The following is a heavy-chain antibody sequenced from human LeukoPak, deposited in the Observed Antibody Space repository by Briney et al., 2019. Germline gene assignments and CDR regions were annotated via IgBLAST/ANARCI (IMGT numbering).Heavy chain of an antibody. D-gene: IGHD4-17*01. J-gene: IGHJ3*02. Sequence: ASVKVSCKASGYTFTGYYMHWVRQAPGQGLEWMGWINPNSGGTNYAQKFQGWVTMTRDTSISTAYMELSRLRSDDTAVYYCARGQITSGDYSPPPSFDIWGQGTMVTVSS. CDR1: GYTFTGYY. CDR3: ARGQITSGDYSPPPSFDI. V-gene: IGHV1-2*04. CDR2: INPNSGGT.